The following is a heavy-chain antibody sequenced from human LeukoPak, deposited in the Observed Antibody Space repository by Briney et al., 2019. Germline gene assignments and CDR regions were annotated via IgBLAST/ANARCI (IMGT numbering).Heavy chain of an antibody. CDR3: ARDPYSGTYGDTYYYYMDV. CDR1: GFTFSAYA. Sequence: GGSLRLSCAASGFTFSAYAIHWVRQAPGKGLEWVAVISYDGSNKYYADSVKGRFTISRDNSKNTLYLQMNSLRAEDTAVYYCARDPYSGTYGDTYYYYMDVWGKGTTVTISS. D-gene: IGHD1-26*01. CDR2: ISYDGSNK. V-gene: IGHV3-30*04. J-gene: IGHJ6*03.